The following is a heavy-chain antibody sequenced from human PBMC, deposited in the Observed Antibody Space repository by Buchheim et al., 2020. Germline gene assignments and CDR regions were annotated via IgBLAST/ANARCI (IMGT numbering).Heavy chain of an antibody. CDR1: GGSISSGGYY. J-gene: IGHJ6*02. CDR3: ARDCLRDHVCGSGSHYYGMDV. CDR2: IYYSGST. Sequence: QVQLQESGPGLVKPSQTLSLTCTVSGGSISSGGYYWSWIRQHPGKGLEWIGYIYYSGSTYYNPSLKSRVTISVDTSKNQFFLKLSSVTAADTAVYYCARDCLRDHVCGSGSHYYGMDVWGQGTT. V-gene: IGHV4-31*03. D-gene: IGHD3-10*01.